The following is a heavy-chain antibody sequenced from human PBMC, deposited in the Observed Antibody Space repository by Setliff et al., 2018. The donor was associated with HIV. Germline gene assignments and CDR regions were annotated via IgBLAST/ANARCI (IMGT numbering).Heavy chain of an antibody. V-gene: IGHV1-69*05. D-gene: IGHD3-10*01. CDR1: GGPFSNYA. CDR3: ATDRTQTGMNMVRGRLTDPARYPLDY. J-gene: IGHJ4*02. Sequence: ASVKVSCKASGGPFSNYAISWVRQAPAQGLEWMGGIIPIFGTPNLAPRFRGRVTLTTDTSTRTAYMELTSLTSDDTAVYYCATDRTQTGMNMVRGRLTDPARYPLDYWGQGTLVTVSS. CDR2: IIPIFGTP.